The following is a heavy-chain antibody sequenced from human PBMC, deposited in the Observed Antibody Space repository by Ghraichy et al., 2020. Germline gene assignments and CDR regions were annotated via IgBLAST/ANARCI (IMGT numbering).Heavy chain of an antibody. Sequence: ASVKVSRKASGDTFTRYEINWVREATGQGLEWMGRMNPNSGNTGYAQKFQGRLTMTRNTSISTAYMELSGLRSEDTAVYYCARGYGMDVWGQGTTVTVSS. CDR2: MNPNSGNT. CDR3: ARGYGMDV. J-gene: IGHJ6*02. CDR1: GDTFTRYE. V-gene: IGHV1-8*01.